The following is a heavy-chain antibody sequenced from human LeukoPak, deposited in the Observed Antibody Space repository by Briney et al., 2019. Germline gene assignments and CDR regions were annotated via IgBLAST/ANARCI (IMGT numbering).Heavy chain of an antibody. CDR2: IIPILGIA. CDR3: ARIAAAGHTGPFQH. Sequence: SVKVSCKASGGTFSSYAISWVRQAPGQGLEWMGRIIPILGIANYAQKFQGRVTITADKSTSTAYMELSSLRSEDTAVYYCARIAAAGHTGPFQHWGQGTLVTVSS. CDR1: GGTFSSYA. J-gene: IGHJ1*01. V-gene: IGHV1-69*04. D-gene: IGHD6-13*01.